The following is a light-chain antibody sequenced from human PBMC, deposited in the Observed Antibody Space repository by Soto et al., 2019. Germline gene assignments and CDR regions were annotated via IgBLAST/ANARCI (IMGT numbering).Light chain of an antibody. CDR3: CSYAGNSTWV. Sequence: QSVLTQPASVSGSPGQSITISCTGTSSDVGSYNLVSWYQQHPGKAPKLLIFEGSKRPSGVSNRFSGSKSGSTASLTISGLQAEDEADYYCCSYAGNSTWVFGGGTQLTVL. CDR1: SSDVGSYNL. J-gene: IGLJ3*02. V-gene: IGLV2-23*01. CDR2: EGS.